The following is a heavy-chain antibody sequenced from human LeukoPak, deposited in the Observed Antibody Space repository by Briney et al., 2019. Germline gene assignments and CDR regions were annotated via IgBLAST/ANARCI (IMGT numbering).Heavy chain of an antibody. Sequence: SETLSLTCAVSGGSVSSGSYYWSWIRQPPGKGLEWIGYIYYSGSTNYNPSLKSRVTISVDTSKNQFSLKLSSVTAADTAVYYCGRIKYYYGSGRGYWFDPWGQGTLVTVSS. CDR3: GRIKYYYGSGRGYWFDP. CDR1: GGSVSSGSYY. J-gene: IGHJ5*02. V-gene: IGHV4-61*01. CDR2: IYYSGST. D-gene: IGHD3-10*01.